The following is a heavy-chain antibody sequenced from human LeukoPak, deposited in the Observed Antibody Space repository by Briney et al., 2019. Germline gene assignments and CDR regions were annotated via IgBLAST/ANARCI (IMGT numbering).Heavy chain of an antibody. CDR2: INRDGTGT. CDR3: AKDSGDYYYDSSGPNLRYFQH. CDR1: GFIFSDYW. V-gene: IGHV3-74*01. D-gene: IGHD3-22*01. Sequence: GGSLRLSCAPSGFIFSDYWFHWVRQTPGQGLVWVAAINRDGTGTSHADSVRGRFTVSRDNSKNTLYLQMNSLRAEDTAVYYCAKDSGDYYYDSSGPNLRYFQHWGQGTLVTVSS. J-gene: IGHJ1*01.